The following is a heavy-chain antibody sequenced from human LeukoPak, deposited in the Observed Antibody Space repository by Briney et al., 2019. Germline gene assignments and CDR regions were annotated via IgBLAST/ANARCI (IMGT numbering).Heavy chain of an antibody. CDR1: GYSFSNYW. CDR3: ARGAPYDY. D-gene: IGHD3-16*01. Sequence: GESLKISCKGSGYSFSNYWIDWVRQMPGKGLEWMGIIYPGDSDIRYSPSFQGQVAISADTSISTAYLQWSSLKTSDSAIYYCARGAPYDYWGQGTLVTVSS. V-gene: IGHV5-51*01. J-gene: IGHJ4*02. CDR2: IYPGDSDI.